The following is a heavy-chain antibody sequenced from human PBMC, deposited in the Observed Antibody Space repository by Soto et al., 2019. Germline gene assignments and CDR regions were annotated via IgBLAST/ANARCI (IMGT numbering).Heavy chain of an antibody. Sequence: TGGSLRLSCAASGFTFSRYSMNWVRQAPGKGLEWVSSISGTTKYIYYADSMKGRFTVSRDNAKNSVYLDMNSLSAEDTAVYYCARESEDLTSNFDYWGQGPLVTVSS. CDR3: ARESEDLTSNFDY. V-gene: IGHV3-21*01. CDR1: GFTFSRYS. CDR2: ISGTTKYI. J-gene: IGHJ4*02.